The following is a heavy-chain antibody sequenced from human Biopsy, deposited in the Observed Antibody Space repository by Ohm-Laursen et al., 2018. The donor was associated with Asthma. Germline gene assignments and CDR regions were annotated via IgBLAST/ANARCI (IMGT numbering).Heavy chain of an antibody. J-gene: IGHJ4*02. D-gene: IGHD3-22*01. CDR1: GFAVSRDH. V-gene: IGHV3-53*01. Sequence: GSLRLSCAASGFAVSRDHMFWVRQAPGKGLEWVSVIYSGGTSHTADSVRGRFTISRDCPKNTLYLQMHSLRAEDAAVYYCARGDSSNWSHYYFDYWGQGTLVTVSS. CDR3: ARGDSSNWSHYYFDY. CDR2: IYSGGTS.